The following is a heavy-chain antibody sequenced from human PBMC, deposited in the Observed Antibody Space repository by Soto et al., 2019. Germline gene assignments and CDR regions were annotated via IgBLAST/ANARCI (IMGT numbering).Heavy chain of an antibody. Sequence: EVQLVESGGGLVQPGGSLRLSCAASGFTFSSYWMSWIRQAPGKGLEWVANIKQDGSEKYYVDSVKGRFTISRDNAKNSLYLQMNSLRAEDTAVYYCARDFAYYDYIWGNSVGWGQGTLVTVSS. V-gene: IGHV3-7*01. J-gene: IGHJ4*02. CDR3: ARDFAYYDYIWGNSVG. CDR2: IKQDGSEK. D-gene: IGHD3-16*01. CDR1: GFTFSSYW.